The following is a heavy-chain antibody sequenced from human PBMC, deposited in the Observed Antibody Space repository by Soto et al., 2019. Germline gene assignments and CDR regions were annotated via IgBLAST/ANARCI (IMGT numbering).Heavy chain of an antibody. V-gene: IGHV1-2*02. J-gene: IGHJ4*02. CDR1: GYTFTGYY. D-gene: IGHD2-15*01. CDR3: ARDWGVYGGNLYYFDY. Sequence: QVQLVQSGAEVKKPGASVKVSCKASGYTFTGYYVHWVRQAPGRGLEWMGWINPNSGGTNYAQKFQGRVTMTRDTSISTAYMELGRLGTDDRAVYYCARDWGVYGGNLYYFDYWGQGTLVTVSS. CDR2: INPNSGGT.